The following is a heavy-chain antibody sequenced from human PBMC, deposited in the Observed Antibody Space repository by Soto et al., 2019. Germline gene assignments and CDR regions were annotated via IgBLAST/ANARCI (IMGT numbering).Heavy chain of an antibody. CDR2: IYYSGST. V-gene: IGHV4-59*01. J-gene: IGHJ4*02. CDR1: GGSISSYY. CDR3: ARDPGGSYSFDY. D-gene: IGHD1-26*01. Sequence: SETLSLTCTVSGGSISSYYWSWIRQPPGKGLEWIGYIYYSGSTNYNPSLKSRVTISVDTSKNQFSLKLSSVTAADTAVYYCARDPGGSYSFDYWGQGTLVTVSS.